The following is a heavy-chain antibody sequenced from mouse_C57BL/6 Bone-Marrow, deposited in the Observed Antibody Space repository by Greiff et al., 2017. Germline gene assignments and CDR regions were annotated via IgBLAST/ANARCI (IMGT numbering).Heavy chain of an antibody. CDR2: ISNLAYSI. CDR3: ARQGYEGRFAY. Sequence: EVKLMESGGGLVQPGGSLKLSCAASGFTFSDYGMAWVRQAPRKGPEWVAFISNLAYSIYYADTVTGRFTISRENAKNTLYLEMSSLRSEDTAMYYCARQGYEGRFAYGGQGTLVTVSA. D-gene: IGHD2-3*01. V-gene: IGHV5-15*01. J-gene: IGHJ3*01. CDR1: GFTFSDYG.